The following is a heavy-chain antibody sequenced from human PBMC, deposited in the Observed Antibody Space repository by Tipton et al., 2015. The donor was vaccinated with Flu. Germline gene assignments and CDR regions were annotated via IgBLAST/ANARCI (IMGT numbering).Heavy chain of an antibody. D-gene: IGHD6-19*01. CDR1: GFSISAYA. CDR2: IRHDESDK. CDR3: AKDGWDTSGWYPFDY. V-gene: IGHV3-30*02. J-gene: IGHJ4*02. Sequence: SGFSISAYAMHWVRQAPGRGLEWVAFIRHDESDKYYADSVKGRFTISRDNSKNALYLAINSLRTEDTAVYYCAKDGWDTSGWYPFDYWGQGTLVTVSS.